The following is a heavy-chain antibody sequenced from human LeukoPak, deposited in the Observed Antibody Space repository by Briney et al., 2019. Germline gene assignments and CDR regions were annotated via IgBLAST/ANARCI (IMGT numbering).Heavy chain of an antibody. CDR2: IKPKSGGT. V-gene: IGHV1-2*02. D-gene: IGHD3-22*01. Sequence: ASVNVSCKASVSTFTGYYMHWVRQAPRQRLEWVVWIKPKSGGTNYAQKFQGRVTMTRDTSISIAYMELSRLRSDDTAVYYCARELDSSGLYYSGMDVWGQGTTVTVSS. CDR3: ARELDSSGLYYSGMDV. CDR1: VSTFTGYY. J-gene: IGHJ6*02.